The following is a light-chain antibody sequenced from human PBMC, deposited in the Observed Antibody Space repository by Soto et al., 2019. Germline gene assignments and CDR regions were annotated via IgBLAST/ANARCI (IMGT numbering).Light chain of an antibody. V-gene: IGKV1-5*03. Sequence: DIQMPQSPSSLSASVGERVPITCRASQSISSWLAWYQQKPGKATKLLIYKASSLQSGVPSRFSGSGSGTEFTLTISSLQPDEFATYYCQQYNSYSRTFGQGTKV. CDR3: QQYNSYSRT. J-gene: IGKJ1*01. CDR1: QSISSW. CDR2: KAS.